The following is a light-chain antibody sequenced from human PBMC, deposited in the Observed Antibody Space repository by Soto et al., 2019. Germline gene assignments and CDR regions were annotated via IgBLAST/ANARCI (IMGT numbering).Light chain of an antibody. J-gene: IGKJ1*01. V-gene: IGKV3-15*01. CDR2: GVS. CDR1: QSVSSN. CDR3: QQFRKWTWK. Sequence: EIVMTPSPAALSVLTTARATLYCRASQSVSSNLAWYQQKPGQAPRLLIYGVSTRATGIPARFSGSGSGTEFTLTISSLQSEDFAVYYCQQFRKWTWKLGQGNKVDIK.